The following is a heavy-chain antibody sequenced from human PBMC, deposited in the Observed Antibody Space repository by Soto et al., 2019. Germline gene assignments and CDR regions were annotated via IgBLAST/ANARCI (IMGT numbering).Heavy chain of an antibody. Sequence: SETLSLTCSVSGGSISSGDSYWSWIRQPPMKCLEWIGYISYSGSTSYNVSLKSRVSISVDTSKNQVSLKLSSVTAADTAMYYCARAVYYYDSSAHDYLYYFDYWGQGTLVTVYS. V-gene: IGHV4-30-4*01. CDR1: GGSISSGDSY. J-gene: IGHJ4*02. CDR2: ISYSGST. D-gene: IGHD3-22*01. CDR3: ARAVYYYDSSAHDYLYYFDY.